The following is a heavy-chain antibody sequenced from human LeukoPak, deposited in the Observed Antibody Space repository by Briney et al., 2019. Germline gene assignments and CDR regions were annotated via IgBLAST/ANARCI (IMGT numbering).Heavy chain of an antibody. D-gene: IGHD6-13*01. CDR1: GFTFSCCG. Sequence: GGSLRLSCAASGFTFSCCGIHWVRQAPGKGLEWVTFVRNDGSDKYYADSVKGRFTISRDNAKNSLYLQMNSLRAEDTALYHCARLNRLEKQLVDYWGQGTLVTVSS. V-gene: IGHV3-30*02. J-gene: IGHJ4*02. CDR3: ARLNRLEKQLVDY. CDR2: VRNDGSDK.